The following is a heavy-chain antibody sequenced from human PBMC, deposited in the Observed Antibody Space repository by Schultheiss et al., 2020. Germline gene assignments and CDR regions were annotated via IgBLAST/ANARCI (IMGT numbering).Heavy chain of an antibody. Sequence: GSLRLYCAVYGGSFSGYYWSWIRQPPGKGLEWIGSIYYSGSTYYNPSLKSRVTISLDTSQNQFSLKLFSVTAADTAVYYCARDLMGGSYKVNAFDIWGQGTMVTIS. CDR2: IYYSGST. D-gene: IGHD1-26*01. CDR1: GGSFSGYY. J-gene: IGHJ3*02. CDR3: ARDLMGGSYKVNAFDI. V-gene: IGHV4-34*01.